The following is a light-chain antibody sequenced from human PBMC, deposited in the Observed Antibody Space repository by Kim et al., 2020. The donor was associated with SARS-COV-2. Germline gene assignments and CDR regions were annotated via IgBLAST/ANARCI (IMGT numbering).Light chain of an antibody. J-gene: IGLJ1*01. V-gene: IGLV4-69*01. Sequence: ASVKRTCDLSSGHSSYAIAWHQQQPEKGPRYLMKLNSDGSHSKGDGIPDRFSGSSSGAERYLTISSLQSEDEADYYCQTWGTGIHVFGTGTKVTVL. CDR3: QTWGTGIHV. CDR2: LNSDGSH. CDR1: SGHSSYA.